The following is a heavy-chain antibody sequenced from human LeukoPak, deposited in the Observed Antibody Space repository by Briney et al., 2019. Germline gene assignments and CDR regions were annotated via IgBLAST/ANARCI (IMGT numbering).Heavy chain of an antibody. CDR1: GGSISSYY. Sequence: PSETLSLTCTGSGGSISSYYWTWIRQPPGKGLEWIGYIYYSGSTNFNPSLKGRVNISVDTSEKQFSLKVTSVSAADTAVYYCARGPTRFCFDQWGQGTLVTVSS. V-gene: IGHV4-59*01. D-gene: IGHD3-3*01. J-gene: IGHJ4*02. CDR3: ARGPTRFCFDQ. CDR2: IYYSGST.